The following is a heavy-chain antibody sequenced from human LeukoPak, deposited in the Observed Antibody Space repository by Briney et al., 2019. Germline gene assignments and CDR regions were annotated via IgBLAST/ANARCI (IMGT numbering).Heavy chain of an antibody. CDR1: GFTFSSYG. Sequence: GGSLRLSCAASGFTFSSYGMSWVRQAPGKGLEWVSAISGSGGSTYYADSVKGRFTISRDNAKNSLYLQMNSLRAEDTAVYYCARDGGNPFYYYYYMDVWGKGTTVTISS. D-gene: IGHD4-23*01. V-gene: IGHV3-23*01. J-gene: IGHJ6*03. CDR3: ARDGGNPFYYYYYMDV. CDR2: ISGSGGST.